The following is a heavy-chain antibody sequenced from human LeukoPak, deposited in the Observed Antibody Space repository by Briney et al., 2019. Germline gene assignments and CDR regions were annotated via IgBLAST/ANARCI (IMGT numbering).Heavy chain of an antibody. CDR1: GYRFTANW. J-gene: IGHJ5*02. D-gene: IGHD4-23*01. Sequence: GESLKISCKGSGYRFTANWIGWVRQMPGKGLEWMGIIYPADPDTYYSPSFQGQVTISADKSISTAYLQWSSLKASDTATYYCAKGVTRYNWFDPWGQGTLVTVSS. CDR3: AKGVTRYNWFDP. CDR2: IYPADPDT. V-gene: IGHV5-51*01.